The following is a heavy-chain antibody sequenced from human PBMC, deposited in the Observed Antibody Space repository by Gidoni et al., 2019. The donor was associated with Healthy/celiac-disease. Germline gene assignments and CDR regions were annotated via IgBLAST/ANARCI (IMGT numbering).Heavy chain of an antibody. CDR2: ISGSGGST. Sequence: AQLLESGGGLVQPGGSRRLSCAASGLPFSSYAMSWVRQAPGKGLEWVSAISGSGGSTYYADSVKGLFTISRDNSKNTLDLQMNSLRAEDTAVYYCAKYSLPYWGQGTLVTVSS. V-gene: IGHV3-23*01. D-gene: IGHD5-18*01. CDR3: AKYSLPY. CDR1: GLPFSSYA. J-gene: IGHJ4*02.